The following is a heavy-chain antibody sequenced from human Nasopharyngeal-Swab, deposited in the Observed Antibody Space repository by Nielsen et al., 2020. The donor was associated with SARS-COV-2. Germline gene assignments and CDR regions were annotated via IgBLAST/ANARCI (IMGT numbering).Heavy chain of an antibody. V-gene: IGHV4-4*02. Sequence: VRQAPGKGLEWIAEVYHSGSTNYNPSLDSRLTISVDKSKNQFSLKLTSVTAADTAVYYCARGGWQLSSLPMDVWGQGTTVTVSS. CDR2: VYHSGST. CDR3: ARGGWQLSSLPMDV. J-gene: IGHJ6*02. D-gene: IGHD5-24*01.